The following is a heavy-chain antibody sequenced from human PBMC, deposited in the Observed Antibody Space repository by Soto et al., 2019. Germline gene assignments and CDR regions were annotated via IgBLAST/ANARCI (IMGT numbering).Heavy chain of an antibody. J-gene: IGHJ6*02. CDR2: ISSSSSYI. V-gene: IGHV3-21*01. Sequence: PGGSLRLSCAASGFTFSSYSMNWVRQAPGKGLEWVSSISSSSSYIYYADSVKGRFTISRDNAKNSLYLQMNSLRAEDTAVYYCARETGTTAYYGMDVWGQGTTVTVSS. CDR3: ARETGTTAYYGMDV. CDR1: GFTFSSYS. D-gene: IGHD1-7*01.